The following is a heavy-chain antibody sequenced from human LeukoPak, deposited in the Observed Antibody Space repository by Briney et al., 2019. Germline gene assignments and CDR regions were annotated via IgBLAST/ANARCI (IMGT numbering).Heavy chain of an antibody. CDR2: ISTSGSTI. CDR3: ARVASYGYSDY. J-gene: IGHJ4*02. V-gene: IGHV3-48*03. CDR1: GFTFSSYE. Sequence: GGSLRLSCAASGFTFSSYEMNWVRQAPGKGLEWISYISTSGSTIYYADSVKGRFTISRDNAENSLYLQMNSLRAEDTAVYYCARVASYGYSDYWGQGTLVTVSS. D-gene: IGHD3-16*01.